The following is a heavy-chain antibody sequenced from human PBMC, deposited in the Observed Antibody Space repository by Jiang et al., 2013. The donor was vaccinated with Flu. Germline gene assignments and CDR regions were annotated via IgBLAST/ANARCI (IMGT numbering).Heavy chain of an antibody. J-gene: IGHJ3*02. Sequence: ALIYWDDDKRYSPXLKSRLTITKDTSKNQVVLTMTNMDPVDTATYYCAHTADYYDSSGYYPDAFDIWGQGTMVTVSS. CDR2: IYWDDDK. D-gene: IGHD3-22*01. CDR3: AHTADYYDSSGYYPDAFDI. V-gene: IGHV2-5*02.